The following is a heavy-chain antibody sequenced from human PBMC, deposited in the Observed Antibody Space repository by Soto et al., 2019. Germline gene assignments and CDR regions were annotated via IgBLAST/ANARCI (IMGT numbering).Heavy chain of an antibody. J-gene: IGHJ5*02. CDR1: GFTFSSYS. D-gene: IGHD6-13*01. CDR2: ISSSSSYI. V-gene: IGHV3-21*03. Sequence: PGGSLRLSCAASGFTFSSYSMNWVRQAPGKGLEWVSSISSSSSYIYYADSVKGRFTISRDNAKNSLYLQMTNMDPVDTATYYCARIIYPGSIDPHSSPNWFDPWGQGTLVTVSS. CDR3: ARIIYPGSIDPHSSPNWFDP.